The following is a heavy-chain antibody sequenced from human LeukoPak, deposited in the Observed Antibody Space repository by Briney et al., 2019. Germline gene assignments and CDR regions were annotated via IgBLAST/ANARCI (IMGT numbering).Heavy chain of an antibody. CDR1: GYTFTSYD. CDR3: ARGVRYYYYYYYMDV. D-gene: IGHD3-3*01. CDR2: MNPNSGNT. J-gene: IGHJ6*03. Sequence: ASVKVSCKASGYTFTSYDINWVRQATGQGLEWMGWMNPNSGNTGYAQKFQGRVTITRNTSISTAYMELGSLRSEDTAVYYCARGVRYYYYYYYMDVWGKGTTVTVSS. V-gene: IGHV1-8*03.